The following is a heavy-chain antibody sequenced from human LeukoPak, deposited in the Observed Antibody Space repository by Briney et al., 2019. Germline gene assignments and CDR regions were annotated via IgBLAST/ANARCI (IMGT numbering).Heavy chain of an antibody. V-gene: IGHV1-2*02. D-gene: IGHD3-10*01. CDR2: INPNSGGT. CDR1: GYTFTGYY. J-gene: IGHJ4*02. CDR3: ARGPVLLWFGETNGV. Sequence: ASVKVSCKASGYTFTGYYMHWVRQAPGQGLEWMGWINPNSGGTNYAQKFQGRVTMTRDTSISTAYMELSRLRSDDTAVYYCARGPVLLWFGETNGVWGQGTLVTVSS.